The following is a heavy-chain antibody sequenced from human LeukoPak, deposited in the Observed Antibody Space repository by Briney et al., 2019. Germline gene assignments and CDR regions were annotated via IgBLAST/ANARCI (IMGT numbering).Heavy chain of an antibody. J-gene: IGHJ5*02. D-gene: IGHD2-2*01. V-gene: IGHV1-2*02. CDR3: ARNAYCDSTNCYAWFDP. Sequence: ASVKVSCKASGYTFTDYYIHWVRQAPGQGLEWMEWIVPHSGGTNYAQNYQGRITMTRDTSISTAYMELSSLRSDDTAVYYCARNAYCDSTNCYAWFDPWGQGTLVTVSS. CDR1: GYTFTDYY. CDR2: IVPHSGGT.